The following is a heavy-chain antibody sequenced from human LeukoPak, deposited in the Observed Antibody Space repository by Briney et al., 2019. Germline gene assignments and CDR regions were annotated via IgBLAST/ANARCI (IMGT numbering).Heavy chain of an antibody. V-gene: IGHV4-4*02. CDR3: ARESIYYDSSGYYYAPFDY. CDR2: IYHSGST. CDR1: GGSISSSNW. D-gene: IGHD3-22*01. Sequence: SETLSLTCAVSGGSISSSNWWSWVRQPPGKGLEWIGEIYHSGSTNYNPSLKSRVTISVDKSKNQFSLKLSSVTAADTAVYYCARESIYYDSSGYYYAPFDYWGQGTLVTVSS. J-gene: IGHJ4*02.